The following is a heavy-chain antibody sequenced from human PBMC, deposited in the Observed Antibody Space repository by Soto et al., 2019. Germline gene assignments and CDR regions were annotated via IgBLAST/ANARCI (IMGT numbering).Heavy chain of an antibody. D-gene: IGHD6-19*01. J-gene: IGHJ4*02. CDR3: ARSVAVPGAHIDY. CDR1: GGSISGSY. Sequence: SETLSLTCSVSGGSISGSYWSWIRQSPGKGLEWLGYVYYTGSTNYSPSLRSRVSISVDTSKNEFSLRLSSVTAADTAVYFCARSVAVPGAHIDYWGQGTPVTVSS. V-gene: IGHV4-59*01. CDR2: VYYTGST.